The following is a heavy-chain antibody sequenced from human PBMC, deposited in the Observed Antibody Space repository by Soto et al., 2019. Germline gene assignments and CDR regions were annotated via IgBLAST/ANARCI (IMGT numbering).Heavy chain of an antibody. Sequence: QVQLVQSGAEVKKPGASVKVSCKASGYTFTSYGISWVRQAPGQGLEWMGWISAYNGNTNYAQKRQGRATMTTDTSTSTVYMELRTLRSDDTAVYYCARYYYGSGSYYIDFDYWGQGPLVTVSS. V-gene: IGHV1-18*01. J-gene: IGHJ4*02. CDR1: GYTFTSYG. CDR2: ISAYNGNT. D-gene: IGHD3-10*01. CDR3: ARYYYGSGSYYIDFDY.